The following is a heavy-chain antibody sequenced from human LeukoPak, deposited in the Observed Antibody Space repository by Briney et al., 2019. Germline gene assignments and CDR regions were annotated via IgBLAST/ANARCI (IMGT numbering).Heavy chain of an antibody. Sequence: SETLSLTCTVSGGSISSYYWSWIRQPPGKGLEWIGYIYYTGRTNYNPSLKSRVTISVDTSKNQFSLKLNSVTAADTAVYYCARVPARRVVTTPTYFDFWGQGTLVTVSS. D-gene: IGHD2-21*02. V-gene: IGHV4-59*01. CDR3: ARVPARRVVTTPTYFDF. CDR2: IYYTGRT. CDR1: GGSISSYY. J-gene: IGHJ4*02.